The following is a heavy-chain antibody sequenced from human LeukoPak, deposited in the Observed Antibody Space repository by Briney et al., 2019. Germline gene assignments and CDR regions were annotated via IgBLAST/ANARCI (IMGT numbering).Heavy chain of an antibody. D-gene: IGHD5-24*01. CDR3: ARVRGEGYKLYYYDYSMDV. V-gene: IGHV1-2*02. CDR1: VYTFTGYY. J-gene: IGHJ6*03. CDR2: MIPISGRT. Sequence: ASVKVSCKASVYTFTGYYMHWVGQAPGQGLEWVGGMIPISGRTNYAQRFRGRVTITGNKSTTTAYLELSGLRSQNTAVYYCARVRGEGYKLYYYDYSMDVWGIGTPVTVSS.